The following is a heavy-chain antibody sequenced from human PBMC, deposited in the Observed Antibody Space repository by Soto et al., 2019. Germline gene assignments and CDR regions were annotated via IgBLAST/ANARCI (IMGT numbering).Heavy chain of an antibody. Sequence: QVQLVQSGAEVKKPGASVKVSCKASGYTFTSYGISWVRQAPGQGLEWMGWISAYNGNTNYAQKLQGRVTMTTDTSTSTAYMELRSLRSDDTAVYFCARYDIVVVVAATDYYGMDVWGQGTTVTVSS. J-gene: IGHJ6*02. CDR3: ARYDIVVVVAATDYYGMDV. D-gene: IGHD2-15*01. V-gene: IGHV1-18*01. CDR2: ISAYNGNT. CDR1: GYTFTSYG.